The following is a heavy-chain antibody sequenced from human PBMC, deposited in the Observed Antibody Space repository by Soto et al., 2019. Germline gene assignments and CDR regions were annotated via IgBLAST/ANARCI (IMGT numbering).Heavy chain of an antibody. J-gene: IGHJ2*01. D-gene: IGHD4-17*01. CDR3: ARVHTVTTYFDV. CDR2: MNPKSGNT. Sequence: QVQLAQSGAEVKKPGASVRVSCQASGYPFTYYDINWVRQAPGQGLEWMGWMNPKSGNTGSAQRFQGRLTITSNTSINTAYMDLTSLTSEDGATYYCARVHTVTTYFDVWGRGTPVTVSS. V-gene: IGHV1-8*01. CDR1: GYPFTYYD.